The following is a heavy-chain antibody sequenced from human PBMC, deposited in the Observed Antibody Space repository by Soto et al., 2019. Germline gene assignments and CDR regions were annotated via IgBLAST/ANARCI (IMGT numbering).Heavy chain of an antibody. V-gene: IGHV3-11*01. Sequence: TGGSLRLSCAASGFTFSDYYMSWIRQAPGKGLEWVSYISSSGSTIYYADSVKGRFTISRDNAKNSLYLQMNSLRAEDTAVYYCASFRPWNPNYYYYGMDVWGQGTTVTVSS. J-gene: IGHJ6*02. CDR3: ASFRPWNPNYYYYGMDV. D-gene: IGHD1-1*01. CDR1: GFTFSDYY. CDR2: ISSSGSTI.